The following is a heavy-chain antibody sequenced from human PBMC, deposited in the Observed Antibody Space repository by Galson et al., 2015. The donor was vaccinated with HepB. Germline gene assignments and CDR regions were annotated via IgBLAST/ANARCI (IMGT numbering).Heavy chain of an antibody. CDR1: GYSFTSHW. V-gene: IGHV5-51*01. D-gene: IGHD5/OR15-5a*01. CDR2: LYPGDSDT. J-gene: IGHJ4*02. Sequence: QSGAEVTKPGESLTISCMGSGYSFTSHWIGWVRQMPGKGLEWMGILYPGDSDTRYRPSFQGQVTISADKSISTAYLQWSSLKASDTAMYYCATIYDFPEGSLYWGQGTLVTVSS. CDR3: ATIYDFPEGSLY.